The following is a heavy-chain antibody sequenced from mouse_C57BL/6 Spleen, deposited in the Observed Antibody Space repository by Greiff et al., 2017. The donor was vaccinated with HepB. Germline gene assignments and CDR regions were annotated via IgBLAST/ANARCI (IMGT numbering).Heavy chain of an antibody. CDR2: ISDGGSYT. CDR3: ARDPLYGSSSYWYFDV. V-gene: IGHV5-4*01. J-gene: IGHJ1*03. Sequence: EVQLVESGGGLVKPGGSLKLSCAASGFTFSSYAMSWVRQTPEKRLEWVATISDGGSYTYYPDNVKGRFTISRDIAKNNLYLQMSHLKSEDTAMYDCARDPLYGSSSYWYFDVWGTGTTVTVSS. D-gene: IGHD1-1*01. CDR1: GFTFSSYA.